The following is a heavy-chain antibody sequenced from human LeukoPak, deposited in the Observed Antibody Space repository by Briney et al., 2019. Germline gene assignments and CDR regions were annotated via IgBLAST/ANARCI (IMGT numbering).Heavy chain of an antibody. J-gene: IGHJ4*02. V-gene: IGHV3-23*01. Sequence: GGSLRLSCAASGFTFSSYAMSWVRQAPGKGLEWVSTISGSGGSTYYADSVKGRFTISRDNSKNTLYLQMNSLRAEDTAVYYCAMLGCGGDCYSGRNWGQGTLVTVSS. CDR1: GFTFSSYA. CDR3: AMLGCGGDCYSGRN. D-gene: IGHD2-21*02. CDR2: ISGSGGST.